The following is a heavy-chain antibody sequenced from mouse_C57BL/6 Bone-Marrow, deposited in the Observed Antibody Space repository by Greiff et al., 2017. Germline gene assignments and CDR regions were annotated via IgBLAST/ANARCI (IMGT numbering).Heavy chain of an antibody. D-gene: IGHD2-2*01. CDR2: INPGSGGT. CDR1: GYTFTGYW. Sequence: VQLQQSGAELMKPGASVKLSCKATGYTFTGYWIEWVKQRPGQGLEWIGVINPGSGGTNYNEKFKGKATLTADKSSSTAYMQLSSLTSEDSAVYFCAREGLRRGLAYWGQGTLVTVSA. CDR3: AREGLRRGLAY. J-gene: IGHJ3*01. V-gene: IGHV1-54*01.